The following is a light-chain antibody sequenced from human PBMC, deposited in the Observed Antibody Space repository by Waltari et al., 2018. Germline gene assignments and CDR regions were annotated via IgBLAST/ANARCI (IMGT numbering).Light chain of an antibody. V-gene: IGKV3-20*01. Sequence: EIVLTQSPATLSLSPGERATLSCTASPSVTNYLAWYQQKPGHAPRLLLSGASSRATGIPDRFSGSGSATDFTLTISRLGPEDFAVYDCQQYDSSPPTFGGGTKVGIK. CDR2: GAS. CDR1: PSVTNY. CDR3: QQYDSSPPT. J-gene: IGKJ4*01.